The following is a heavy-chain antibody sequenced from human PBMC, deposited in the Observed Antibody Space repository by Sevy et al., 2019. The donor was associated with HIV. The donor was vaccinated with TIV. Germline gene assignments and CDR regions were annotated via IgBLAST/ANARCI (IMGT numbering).Heavy chain of an antibody. J-gene: IGHJ3*02. Sequence: GGSLRLSRAASGFTFSDYYMSWIRQAPGKGLEWVSYISSSGSTIYYADSVKGRFTISRDNAKNSLYLQMNSLRAEDTAVYYCARGGEMATIRLRAFDIWGQGTMVTVSS. V-gene: IGHV3-11*01. D-gene: IGHD5-12*01. CDR1: GFTFSDYY. CDR2: ISSSGSTI. CDR3: ARGGEMATIRLRAFDI.